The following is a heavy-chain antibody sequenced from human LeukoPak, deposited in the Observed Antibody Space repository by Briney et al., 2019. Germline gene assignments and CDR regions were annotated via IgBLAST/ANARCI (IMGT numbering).Heavy chain of an antibody. CDR1: GFTFRNYW. V-gene: IGHV3-7*01. J-gene: IGHJ4*02. CDR3: ARGFDSRFFDY. CDR2: IKQDESEK. Sequence: GGSLRLSCADSGFTFRNYWMSWVRQAPGKGLEWVANIKQDESEKYYVDSVKGRFTISRDNAKNSLYLQMNSLRAEDTAVYYCARGFDSRFFDYWGQGTLVTVSS. D-gene: IGHD3-22*01.